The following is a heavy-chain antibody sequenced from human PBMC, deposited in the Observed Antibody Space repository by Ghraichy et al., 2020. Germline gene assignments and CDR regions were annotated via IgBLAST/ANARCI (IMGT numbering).Heavy chain of an antibody. CDR2: VNAGNGDT. CDR3: ARDGVRASRWFDP. J-gene: IGHJ5*02. V-gene: IGHV1-3*01. Sequence: ASVKVSCKASGYTFTSYALHWMRQAPGQNFEWMGWVNAGNGDTKYSQKFQGRVTITRDTSATTAYMELSSLRSEDTALYYCARDGVRASRWFDPWGQGTLVIVSS. D-gene: IGHD2-21*01. CDR1: GYTFTSYA.